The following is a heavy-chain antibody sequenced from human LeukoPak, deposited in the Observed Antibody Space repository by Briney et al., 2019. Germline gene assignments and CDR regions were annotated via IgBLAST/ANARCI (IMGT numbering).Heavy chain of an antibody. CDR2: ISGSGGST. D-gene: IGHD5-18*01. CDR3: ARGVRGYSYGSRFDY. CDR1: GFIFSSYA. V-gene: IGHV3-23*01. Sequence: GGSLRLSCAASGFIFSSYAMSWVRQAPGKGLEWVSTISGSGGSTYYADSVKGRFTISRDNAKNSLYLQMNSLRDEDTAVYYCARGVRGYSYGSRFDYWGQGTLVTVSS. J-gene: IGHJ4*02.